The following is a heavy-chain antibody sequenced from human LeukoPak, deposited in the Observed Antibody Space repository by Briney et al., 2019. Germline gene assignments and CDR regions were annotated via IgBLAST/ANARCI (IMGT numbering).Heavy chain of an antibody. CDR2: IEYNGATK. V-gene: IGHV3-30*02. CDR1: GFIFRNYG. D-gene: IGHD5-18*01. CDR3: AKDIRRGSNFGYDQFAY. Sequence: PGGSLRLSCPASGFIFRNYGMHWARQAPGKGLEWLAFIEYNGATKDYADSVKGRFTISRDNSKNTVPLQMNSLRAEDTALYYCAKDIRRGSNFGYDQFAYWGQGILVTVSS. J-gene: IGHJ4*02.